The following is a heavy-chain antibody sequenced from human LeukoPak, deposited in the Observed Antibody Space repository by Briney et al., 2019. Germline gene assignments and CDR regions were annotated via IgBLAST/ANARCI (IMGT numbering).Heavy chain of an antibody. V-gene: IGHV1-24*01. CDR1: GYTLTELS. J-gene: IGHJ5*02. CDR2: FDPADGPT. D-gene: IGHD6-13*01. CDR3: AREPGLFIAAAGRGWFDP. Sequence: ASVKVSCKLSGYTLTELSIHWVRQAPGKGLEWMGTFDPADGPTISAQKFQGRVTMTEDTSTDTAYMELSSLRSDDTAVYYCAREPGLFIAAAGRGWFDPWGQGTLVTVSS.